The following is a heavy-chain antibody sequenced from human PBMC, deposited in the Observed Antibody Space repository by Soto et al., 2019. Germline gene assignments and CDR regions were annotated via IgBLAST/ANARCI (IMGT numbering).Heavy chain of an antibody. J-gene: IGHJ5*02. CDR1: GGSFSGYY. V-gene: IGHV4-34*01. Sequence: PSETLSLTCAVYGGSFSGYYLSWIRQPPGKGLEWIGEINHSGSTNYNPSLKSRVTISVDTSKNQFSLKLSSVTAADTAVYYCARDRLRASNWFDPWGQGTLVTVSS. CDR3: ARDRLRASNWFDP. CDR2: INHSGST.